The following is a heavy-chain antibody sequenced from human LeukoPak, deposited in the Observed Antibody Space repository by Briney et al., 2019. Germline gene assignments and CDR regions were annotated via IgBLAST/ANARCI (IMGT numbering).Heavy chain of an antibody. CDR1: GFTFSSYS. CDR2: ISSSSSYI. Sequence: GGSLRLSCAASGFTFSSYSMNWVRQAPGKGLEWVSSISSSSSYIYYADSVKGRFTISRDNAKNSLYLQMNSLRAEDTAVYYCAGTETYYDILTGYSPGDYFDYWGQGTLVTVSS. D-gene: IGHD3-9*01. J-gene: IGHJ4*02. CDR3: AGTETYYDILTGYSPGDYFDY. V-gene: IGHV3-21*01.